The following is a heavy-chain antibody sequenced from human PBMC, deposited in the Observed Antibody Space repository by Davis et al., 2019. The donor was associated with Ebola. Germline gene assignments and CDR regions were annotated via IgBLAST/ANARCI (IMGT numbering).Heavy chain of an antibody. CDR1: GGSITSSNW. CDR3: ARVDTVTYAEGAFDI. V-gene: IGHV4-4*02. J-gene: IGHJ3*02. D-gene: IGHD4-17*01. CDR2: IYHSGST. Sequence: MPSETLSLTCAVFGGSITSSNWRSWVRQPPGKGLEWIGEIYHSGSTNYNPSLKSRVTISVDKSKNQFSLKLSSVTAADTAVYYCARVDTVTYAEGAFDIWGQGRMVTVSS.